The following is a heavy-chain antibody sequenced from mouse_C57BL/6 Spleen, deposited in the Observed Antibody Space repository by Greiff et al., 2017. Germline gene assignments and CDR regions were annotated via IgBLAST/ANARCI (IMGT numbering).Heavy chain of an antibody. D-gene: IGHD2-2*01. CDR1: GYTFTSYW. V-gene: IGHV1-64*01. CDR3: ARTGGYGGYFDY. CDR2: IHPNSGST. J-gene: IGHJ2*01. Sequence: VQLQQPGAELVKPGASVKLSCKASGYTFTSYWMHWVKQRPGQGLEWIGMIHPNSGSTNYNEKFKSKATLTVDKSSSTAYMQLSSLTSEDSAVYYCARTGGYGGYFDYWGQGTTLTVSS.